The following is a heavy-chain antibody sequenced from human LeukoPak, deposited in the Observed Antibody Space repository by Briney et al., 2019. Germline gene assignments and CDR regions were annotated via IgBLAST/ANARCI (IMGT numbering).Heavy chain of an antibody. Sequence: GASVKVSCKASGGTFSSYAISWVRQAPGQGLEWMGRIIPILGIANYAQKFQGRVTITADKSTSTAYMELSSLRSEDTAVYYCARGSVSTVDWYFDLWGRGTLVTVSS. CDR1: GGTFSSYA. CDR3: ARGSVSTVDWYFDL. CDR2: IIPILGIA. J-gene: IGHJ2*01. D-gene: IGHD4-11*01. V-gene: IGHV1-69*04.